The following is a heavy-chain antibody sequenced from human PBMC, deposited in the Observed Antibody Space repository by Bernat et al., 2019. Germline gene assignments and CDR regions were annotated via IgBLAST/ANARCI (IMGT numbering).Heavy chain of an antibody. D-gene: IGHD3-22*01. V-gene: IGHV3-73*01. CDR3: TASMIVVVELFDY. CDR2: IRSKANRYAT. CDR1: GFTFSGSA. J-gene: IGHJ4*02. Sequence: EVQLVESGGGLVQPGGSLKLSCAASGFTFSGSAMHWVRQASGKGLEWVGRIRSKANRYATEYAASVKGRFTISRDDSKNTAYLQMNSLKTEDTAVYYCTASMIVVVELFDYWGQGTLVTVSS.